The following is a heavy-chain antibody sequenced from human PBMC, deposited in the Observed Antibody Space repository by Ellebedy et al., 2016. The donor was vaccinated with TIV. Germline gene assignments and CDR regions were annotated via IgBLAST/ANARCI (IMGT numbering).Heavy chain of an antibody. CDR1: GFSFSSYV. V-gene: IGHV3-23*01. J-gene: IGHJ3*02. Sequence: PGGSLRLSCEASGFSFSSYVMTWVRQAPGKGLEWVSGISGSGDSTYNADYVRGRFTISRDNSKNTLYLQMNSLRDEDTAVYYCAKNLAGGNYLNAFEIWGRGTMVTVSS. CDR3: AKNLAGGNYLNAFEI. D-gene: IGHD5-24*01. CDR2: ISGSGDST.